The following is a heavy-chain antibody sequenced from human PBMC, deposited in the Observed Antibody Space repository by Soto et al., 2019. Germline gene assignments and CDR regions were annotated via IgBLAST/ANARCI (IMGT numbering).Heavy chain of an antibody. CDR2: INHSGST. J-gene: IGHJ6*02. V-gene: IGHV4-34*01. CDR1: GGSFSGYY. D-gene: IGHD3-10*01. Sequence: PSETLSLTCAVYGGSFSGYYWSWIRQPPGKGLEWIGEINHSGSTNYNPSLKSRVTISVDTSKNQFSLKLSSVTAADTAVYYCARGLGTMRYYYYYYGMDVWGQGTTVT. CDR3: ARGLGTMRYYYYYYGMDV.